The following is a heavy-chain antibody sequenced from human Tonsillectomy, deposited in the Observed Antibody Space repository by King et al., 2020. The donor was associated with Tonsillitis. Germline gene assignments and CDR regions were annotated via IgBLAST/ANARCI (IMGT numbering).Heavy chain of an antibody. CDR3: AKHLSDYHRPLDC. Sequence: VQLVESGGGLVQPGGSLRLSCAASGFTFSNYAMTWVRKAPGKGLEWVSTISDGADTTYYADSVKGRFTISRDNARSTLYLQMNSLRAEDTAVYYCAKHLSDYHRPLDCWGQGTLVTVSS. J-gene: IGHJ4*02. D-gene: IGHD5-12*01. CDR1: GFTFSNYA. CDR2: ISDGADTT. V-gene: IGHV3-23*04.